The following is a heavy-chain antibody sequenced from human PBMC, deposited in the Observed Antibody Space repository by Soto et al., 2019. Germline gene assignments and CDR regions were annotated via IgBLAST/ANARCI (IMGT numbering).Heavy chain of an antibody. J-gene: IGHJ4*02. Sequence: GASVKVSCKASGYTFTSYGISWVRQAPGQGLEWMGWISAYNGNTNYAQKLQGRVTMTTDTSTSTAYMELRSLRSDDTAVYYCARDCARRGSCYWGIDYWGQGTLVTVSS. D-gene: IGHD2-15*01. V-gene: IGHV1-18*01. CDR2: ISAYNGNT. CDR3: ARDCARRGSCYWGIDY. CDR1: GYTFTSYG.